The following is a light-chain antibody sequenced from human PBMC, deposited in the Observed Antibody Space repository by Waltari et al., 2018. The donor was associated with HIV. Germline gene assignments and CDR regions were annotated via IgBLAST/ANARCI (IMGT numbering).Light chain of an antibody. CDR3: LLYYSGARV. J-gene: IGLJ2*01. Sequence: QAAVTQEPSLTVSPGGTVTLTCGSSLGAVTTSHYPYWFHQKPGQAPRTLIYDTSYKHSWTPARFSGSLLGGKAALTLSGAQPEDEADYYCLLYYSGARVFGGGTRLTVL. CDR1: LGAVTTSHY. CDR2: DTS. V-gene: IGLV7-46*01.